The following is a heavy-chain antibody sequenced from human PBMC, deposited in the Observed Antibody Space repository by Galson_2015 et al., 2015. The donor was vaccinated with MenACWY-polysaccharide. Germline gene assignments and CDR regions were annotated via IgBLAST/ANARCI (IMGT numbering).Heavy chain of an antibody. CDR3: GKDRDSGSPSWCDP. Sequence: SLRLSCAASGFTFSRTGMHWVRQAPGKGLEWVAVISNDGSYKYYPDSVKGRYTVSRDNSKNTLYLQINGLRTEDTAVYYCGKDRDSGSPSWCDPWGQGTLVTVSS. D-gene: IGHD5-12*01. J-gene: IGHJ5*02. CDR1: GFTFSRTG. CDR2: ISNDGSYK. V-gene: IGHV3-30*18.